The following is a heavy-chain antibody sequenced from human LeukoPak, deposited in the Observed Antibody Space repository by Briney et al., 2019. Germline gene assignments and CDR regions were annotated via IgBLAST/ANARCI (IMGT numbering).Heavy chain of an antibody. Sequence: ASVKVSCKASGYTFTSYDINWVRQATGQGLEWMGWMNPNNGNTGYAQKFQGRVTMTRNTSISTAYMELSSLRSEDAAVYYCARGPPSDDSSGYYLNYWGQGTLVTVSS. V-gene: IGHV1-8*01. CDR2: MNPNNGNT. D-gene: IGHD3-22*01. CDR3: ARGPPSDDSSGYYLNY. CDR1: GYTFTSYD. J-gene: IGHJ4*02.